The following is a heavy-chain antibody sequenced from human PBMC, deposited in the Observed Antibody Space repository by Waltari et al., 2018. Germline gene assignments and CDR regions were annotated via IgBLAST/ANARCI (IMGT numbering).Heavy chain of an antibody. CDR1: GDSFRSSNYY. J-gene: IGHJ6*02. Sequence: QLQLLESGPGRVKPSETLSLSCTVSGDSFRSSNYYWGWIRQPPEKGLEWVGSHYYNGNTYYNPSLKSRVTISADMSKNQFTLRLSSVTAADTAMYYCARISGPYYYGMDVWGQGTTVTVSS. V-gene: IGHV4-39*01. CDR2: HYYNGNT. D-gene: IGHD6-19*01. CDR3: ARISGPYYYGMDV.